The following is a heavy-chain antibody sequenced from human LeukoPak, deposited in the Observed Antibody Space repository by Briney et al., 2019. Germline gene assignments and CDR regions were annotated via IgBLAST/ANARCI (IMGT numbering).Heavy chain of an antibody. CDR1: GGTFSNYA. CDR3: ARSLFRTSGGYYYMDV. D-gene: IGHD3/OR15-3a*01. J-gene: IGHJ6*03. Sequence: SVKVSCKASGGTFSNYAISWVRQAPGQGLEWMGRIIPIFGTADYAQKFQGRVTITTDESTSTAYTELSSLTSEDTAAYYCARSLFRTSGGYYYMDVWDKGTTVTVSS. V-gene: IGHV1-69*05. CDR2: IIPIFGTA.